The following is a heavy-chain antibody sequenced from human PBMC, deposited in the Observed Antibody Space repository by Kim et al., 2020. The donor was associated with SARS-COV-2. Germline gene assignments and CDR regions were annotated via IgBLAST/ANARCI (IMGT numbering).Heavy chain of an antibody. CDR1: GFTFSSYA. CDR3: ARGMLSTYYYDSSGY. CDR2: ISYDGSNK. J-gene: IGHJ1*01. Sequence: GGSLRLSCAASGFTFSSYAMHWVRQAPGKGLEWVAVISYDGSNKYYADSVKGRFTISRDNSKNTLYLQMNSLRAEDTAVYYCARGMLSTYYYDSSGYWG. D-gene: IGHD3-22*01. V-gene: IGHV3-30*04.